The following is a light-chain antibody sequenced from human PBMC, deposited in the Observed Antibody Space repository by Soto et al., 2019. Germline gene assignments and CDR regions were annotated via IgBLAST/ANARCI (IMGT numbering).Light chain of an antibody. CDR1: QSISIY. Sequence: DIQMTQSRSSLSASIVDIVTITCRPSQSISIYLNWYQQKPGKAPELLIYAASSLQSGVPSRFSGSGSGTVFTLTISSLQPEDFATYYCQQSYSIPWTFGQGTKVDIK. CDR3: QQSYSIPWT. J-gene: IGKJ1*01. CDR2: AAS. V-gene: IGKV1-39*01.